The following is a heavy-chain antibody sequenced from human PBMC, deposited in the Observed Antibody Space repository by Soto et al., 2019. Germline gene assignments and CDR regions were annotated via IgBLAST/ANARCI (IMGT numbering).Heavy chain of an antibody. CDR1: GYTFTSYY. J-gene: IGHJ1*01. CDR3: ARAGIRGITMIVVVEGYFQH. D-gene: IGHD3-22*01. CDR2: INPSGGST. Sequence: QVQLVQSGAEVKKPGASVKVSCKASGYTFTSYYMHWVRQAPGQGLEWMGIINPSGGSTSYAQKFQGIVTMTRDTSTSTVYMELSSLRSEDTAVYYCARAGIRGITMIVVVEGYFQHWGQGTLVTVSS. V-gene: IGHV1-46*03.